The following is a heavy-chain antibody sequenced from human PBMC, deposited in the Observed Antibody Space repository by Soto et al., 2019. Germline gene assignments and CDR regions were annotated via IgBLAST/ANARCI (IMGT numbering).Heavy chain of an antibody. CDR3: ARDRGYYYGMDV. Sequence: NPSETLSLTCTVSGGSISSYYWSWIRQPPGKGLEWIGYIYYSGSTNYNPSLKSRVTISVDTSKNQFSLKLSSVTAADTAVYYCARDRGYYYGMDVWGQGTTVTVSS. CDR2: IYYSGST. J-gene: IGHJ6*02. CDR1: GGSISSYY. V-gene: IGHV4-59*01. D-gene: IGHD1-26*01.